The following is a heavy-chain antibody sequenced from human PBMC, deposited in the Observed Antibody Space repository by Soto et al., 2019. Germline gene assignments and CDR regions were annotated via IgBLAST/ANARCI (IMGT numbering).Heavy chain of an antibody. CDR1: GGSISSGDYY. V-gene: IGHV4-61*08. D-gene: IGHD3-16*02. CDR2: IYYSGST. Sequence: PSETLSLTCSVSGGSISSGDYYWSWIRQPPGKGLEWIGYIYYSGSTYYNPSLKSRVTISVDTSKNQFSLKLSSVTAADTAVYYCARVGLGELSFTMDVWGQGTTVTVSS. CDR3: ARVGLGELSFTMDV. J-gene: IGHJ6*02.